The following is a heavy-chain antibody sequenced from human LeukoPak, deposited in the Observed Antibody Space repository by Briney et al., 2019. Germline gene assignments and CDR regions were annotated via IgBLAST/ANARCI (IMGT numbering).Heavy chain of an antibody. Sequence: GGSLRLSCAASGFTFSSYSMNWVRQAPGKGLEWVSAISGSGGSTYYADSVKGRFAISRDNSKNTLYLQMNSLRAEDTAVYYCAKDRITMIVVTLDYWGQGTLVTVSS. D-gene: IGHD3-22*01. V-gene: IGHV3-23*01. J-gene: IGHJ4*02. CDR3: AKDRITMIVVTLDY. CDR2: ISGSGGST. CDR1: GFTFSSYS.